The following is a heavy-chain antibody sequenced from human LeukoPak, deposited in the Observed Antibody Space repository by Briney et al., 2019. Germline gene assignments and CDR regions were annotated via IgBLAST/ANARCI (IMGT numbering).Heavy chain of an antibody. V-gene: IGHV3-30*02. CDR2: IRYDGSNK. Sequence: PGGSLRLSCAASGFTFSSYGMHWVRQAPGKGLEWVAFIRYDGSNKYYADSVKGRFTISRDNSKNTLYLQMNSLRAEDTAVYYCAREGRGLVAATHSAFDIWGQGTMVTVSS. CDR3: AREGRGLVAATHSAFDI. J-gene: IGHJ3*02. D-gene: IGHD2-15*01. CDR1: GFTFSSYG.